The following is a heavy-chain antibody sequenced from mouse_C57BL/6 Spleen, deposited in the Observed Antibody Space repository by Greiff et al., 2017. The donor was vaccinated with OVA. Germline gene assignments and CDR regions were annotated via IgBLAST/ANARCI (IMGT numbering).Heavy chain of an antibody. CDR1: GYTFTSYW. CDR2: INPSNGGT. CDR3: AREGDYYGSSYRGTWFAY. V-gene: IGHV1-53*01. D-gene: IGHD1-1*01. J-gene: IGHJ3*01. Sequence: QVHVKQPGTELVKPGASVKLSCKASGYTFTSYWMHWVKQRPGQGLEWIGNINPSNGGTNYNEKFKSKATLTVDKSSSTAYMQLSSLTSEDSAVYYCAREGDYYGSSYRGTWFAYWGQGTLVTVSA.